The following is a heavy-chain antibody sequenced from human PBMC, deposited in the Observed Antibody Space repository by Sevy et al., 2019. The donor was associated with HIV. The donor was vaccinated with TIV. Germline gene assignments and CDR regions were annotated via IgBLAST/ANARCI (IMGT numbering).Heavy chain of an antibody. J-gene: IGHJ4*02. D-gene: IGHD6-13*01. CDR1: RFTFSSYS. V-gene: IGHV3-48*01. CDR2: ISGIGSTI. Sequence: GGSLRLSCAASRFTFSSYSMNWVRQAPGKGLEWVSYISGIGSTIYYADSVKGRFTISRDNAKNSLYLQMNSLRAEDTAVYYCARLSGYSSSWSYFDYWGQGTLVTVSS. CDR3: ARLSGYSSSWSYFDY.